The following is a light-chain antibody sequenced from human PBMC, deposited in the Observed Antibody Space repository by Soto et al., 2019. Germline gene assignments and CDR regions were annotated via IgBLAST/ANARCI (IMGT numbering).Light chain of an antibody. Sequence: EMVLTQSPGTLSLSPGERATLSCRASQSVSSRNLAWYRQKPGQAPGLLIYGASNRATGSPDRFSGSGAGTDFTSTISRLEHEDVAVYYCLRYGDSHPAYTFGLGTKLELK. J-gene: IGKJ2*01. CDR3: LRYGDSHPAYT. V-gene: IGKV3-20*01. CDR1: QSVSSRN. CDR2: GAS.